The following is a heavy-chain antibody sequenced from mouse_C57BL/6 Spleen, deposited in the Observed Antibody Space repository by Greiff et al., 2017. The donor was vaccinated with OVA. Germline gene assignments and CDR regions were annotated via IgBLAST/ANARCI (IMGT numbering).Heavy chain of an antibody. CDR1: GYAFSSYW. V-gene: IGHV1-80*01. J-gene: IGHJ2*01. Sequence: QVQLKESGAELVKPGASVKISCKASGYAFSSYWMNWVKQRPGKGLEWIGQIYPGDGDTNYNGKFKGKATLTADKSSSTAYMQLSSLTSEDSAVYFCARSPHYYGRRGDFDYWGQGTTLTVSS. CDR2: IYPGDGDT. D-gene: IGHD1-1*01. CDR3: ARSPHYYGRRGDFDY.